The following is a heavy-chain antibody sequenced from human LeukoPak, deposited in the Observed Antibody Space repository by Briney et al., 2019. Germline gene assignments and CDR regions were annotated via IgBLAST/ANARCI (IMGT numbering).Heavy chain of an antibody. D-gene: IGHD5-18*01. V-gene: IGHV1-69*13. CDR1: GGTFSSYA. Sequence: ASVKVSCKASGGTFSSYAISWVRQAPGQGLEWMGGIIPIFGTANYAQKFQGRVTITADESTSTAYMELSSLRSEDTAVYYCARDSRGYDAHFYDAFDIWGQGTMVTVSS. CDR3: ARDSRGYDAHFYDAFDI. J-gene: IGHJ3*02. CDR2: IIPIFGTA.